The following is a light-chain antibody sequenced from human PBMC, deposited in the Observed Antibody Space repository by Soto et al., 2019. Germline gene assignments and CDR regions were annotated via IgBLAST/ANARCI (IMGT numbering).Light chain of an antibody. CDR1: QSVSTK. Sequence: EIVMTQSPATLSVSPGERATFSCRASQSVSTKLAWYQQKPGQAPRLLIYDASSRATGIPTRFSGSGSGTEFTLTISSLQSEDFAVYFCQHYNNWPITFGQGTRLEI. V-gene: IGKV3D-15*01. CDR3: QHYNNWPIT. CDR2: DAS. J-gene: IGKJ5*01.